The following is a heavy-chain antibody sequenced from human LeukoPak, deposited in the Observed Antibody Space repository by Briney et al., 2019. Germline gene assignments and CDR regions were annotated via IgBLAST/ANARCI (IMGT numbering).Heavy chain of an antibody. CDR2: ISGVVDST. V-gene: IGHV3-23*01. CDR3: AKRADGCSGVSCYYYYMDV. D-gene: IGHD2-15*01. CDR1: GFTFSNYA. Sequence: GGSLRLSCAASGFTFSNYAMNWVRQAPGEGLEWGSTISGVVDSTYYAESVKGRFTMSRDNSKNTVYLQMNSLRVEDTAIYYCAKRADGCSGVSCYYYYMDVWGKGTTVTVSS. J-gene: IGHJ6*03.